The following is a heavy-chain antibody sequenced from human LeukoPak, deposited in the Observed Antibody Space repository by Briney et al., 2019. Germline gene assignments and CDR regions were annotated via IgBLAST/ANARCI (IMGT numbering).Heavy chain of an antibody. D-gene: IGHD3-10*01. CDR2: IIPILGIA. J-gene: IGHJ6*02. Sequence: SVKVSCKASGGTFSSYAISWVRQAPGQGLEWMGRIIPILGIANYAQKFQGRVTITADKSTSTAYMELSSLRSEDTAVYYRARDLGYYYGSGSYYTPYYYYGMDVWGQGTTVTVSS. V-gene: IGHV1-69*04. CDR3: ARDLGYYYGSGSYYTPYYYYGMDV. CDR1: GGTFSSYA.